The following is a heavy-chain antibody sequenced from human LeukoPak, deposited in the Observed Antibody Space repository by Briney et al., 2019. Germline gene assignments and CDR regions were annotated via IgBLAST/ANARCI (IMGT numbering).Heavy chain of an antibody. D-gene: IGHD3-16*01. V-gene: IGHV3-30*18. CDR3: AKGGYYDYVWGSRNSYFDY. CDR1: GFTFSSYW. Sequence: GGSLRLFCAASGFTFSSYWMSWVRQAPGKGLEWVAVISYDGGHQHYADSVKGRFTISRDNSKNTLYLQMNSLRAEDTAGYYCAKGGYYDYVWGSRNSYFDYWGQGTLVTVSS. J-gene: IGHJ4*02. CDR2: ISYDGGHQ.